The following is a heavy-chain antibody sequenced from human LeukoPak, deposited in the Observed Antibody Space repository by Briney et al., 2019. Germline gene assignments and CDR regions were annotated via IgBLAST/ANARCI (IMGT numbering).Heavy chain of an antibody. J-gene: IGHJ6*03. D-gene: IGHD3-10*01. CDR3: ASGSGSYRTPYYYMDV. V-gene: IGHV3-53*01. Sequence: GGSLRLSCAASEFTVSSNYMSWVRQAPGKGLEWVSVIYSGGSTYYADSVKGRFTISRDNSKNTLYLQMNSLRAEDTAVYYCASGSGSYRTPYYYMDVWGTGTTVTVSS. CDR2: IYSGGST. CDR1: EFTVSSNY.